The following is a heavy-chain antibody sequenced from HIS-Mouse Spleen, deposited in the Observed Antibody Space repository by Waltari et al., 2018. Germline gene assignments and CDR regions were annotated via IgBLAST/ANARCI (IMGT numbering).Heavy chain of an antibody. CDR2: ISYDGSNK. V-gene: IGHV3-30-3*01. D-gene: IGHD3-22*01. J-gene: IGHJ3*02. CDR3: ARDWYYYDSSGYAFDI. Sequence: QVQLVESGGGVVQPGRSLRLSCAAYGFPFSSDAMHWVRQAPGKGLEWVAVISYDGSNKYYADSVKGRFTISRDNSKNTLYLQMNSLRAEDTAVYYCARDWYYYDSSGYAFDIWGQGTMVTVSS. CDR1: GFPFSSDA.